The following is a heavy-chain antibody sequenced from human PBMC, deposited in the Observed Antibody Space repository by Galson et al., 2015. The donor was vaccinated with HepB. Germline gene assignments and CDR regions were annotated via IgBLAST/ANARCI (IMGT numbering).Heavy chain of an antibody. Sequence: SGAEVKKPGESLKISCQVSGYNFPKYWIVWVRQVPGKGLEWLGSIDPGDSDTTYNPSLQVQVILSVDKSISTAYLQCSSLKASDTAMYYCARRHAVSNSYYSYYSMDVWGTGPTVTVSS. V-gene: IGHV5-51*03. D-gene: IGHD5/OR15-5a*01. J-gene: IGHJ6*03. CDR2: IDPGDSDT. CDR1: GYNFPKYW. CDR3: ARRHAVSNSYYSYYSMDV.